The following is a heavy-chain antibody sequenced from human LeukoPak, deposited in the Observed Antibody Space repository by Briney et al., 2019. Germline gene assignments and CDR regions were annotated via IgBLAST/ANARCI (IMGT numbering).Heavy chain of an antibody. V-gene: IGHV3-21*01. Sequence: GGSLRLSCAASVFTLSSYSMNWVRQAPGKGLERVSSISSSSSYRYYADSVKGRFTISRDNAKNSLYLQMNSLRAEDTAVYYCAREGYSPRDGYNFNFDYWGQGTLVTVSS. J-gene: IGHJ4*02. CDR3: AREGYSPRDGYNFNFDY. D-gene: IGHD5-24*01. CDR1: VFTLSSYS. CDR2: ISSSSSYR.